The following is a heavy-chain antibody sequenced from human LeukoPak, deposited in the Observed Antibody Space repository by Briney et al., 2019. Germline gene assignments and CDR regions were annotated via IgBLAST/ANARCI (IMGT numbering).Heavy chain of an antibody. D-gene: IGHD6-13*01. V-gene: IGHV1-2*02. CDR3: AKNCNLRAKTIAAAAFGLGAFDI. CDR1: GYTFTGYY. J-gene: IGHJ3*02. Sequence: GASVKVSCKASGYTFTGYYMHWVRQAPGQGLEWMGWINPNSGGTNYAQKFQGRVTMTRDTSISTAYMELSRLRSDDTAVYYCAKNCNLRAKTIAAAAFGLGAFDIWGQGTMVTVSS. CDR2: INPNSGGT.